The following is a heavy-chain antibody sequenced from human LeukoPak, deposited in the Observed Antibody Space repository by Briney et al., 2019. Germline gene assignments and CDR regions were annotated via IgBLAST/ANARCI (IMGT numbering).Heavy chain of an antibody. CDR2: MNPNRGNT. J-gene: IGHJ6*02. CDR1: GYTFTSYD. CDR3: ARPSQASSSNTNYYYYGMDV. Sequence: ASVKVSCKASGYTFTSYDINWVRQATGQGLEWMGWMNPNRGNTGYAQKFQGRVTMTRNTSISTAYMELSSLRSEDTAVYYCARPSQASSSNTNYYYYGMDVWGQGTTVTVSS. V-gene: IGHV1-8*01. D-gene: IGHD6-6*01.